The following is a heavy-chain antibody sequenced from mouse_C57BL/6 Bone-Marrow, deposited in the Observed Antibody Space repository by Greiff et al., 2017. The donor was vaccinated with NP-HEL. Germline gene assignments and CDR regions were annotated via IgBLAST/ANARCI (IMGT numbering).Heavy chain of an antibody. CDR2: ISSGSSTI. V-gene: IGHV5-17*01. D-gene: IGHD1-1*01. Sequence: EVKLMESGGGLVKPGGSLKLSCAASGFTFSDYGMHWVRQAPEKGLEWVAYISSGSSTIYYADTVKGRFTISRDNAKNTLFLQMTSLRSEDTAMYYCARGGITTVVPYYAMDYWGQGTSVTVSS. CDR1: GFTFSDYG. J-gene: IGHJ4*01. CDR3: ARGGITTVVPYYAMDY.